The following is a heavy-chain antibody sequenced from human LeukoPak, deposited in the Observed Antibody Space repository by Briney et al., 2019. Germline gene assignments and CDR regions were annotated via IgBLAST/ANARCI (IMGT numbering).Heavy chain of an antibody. CDR1: GFTFSSYA. J-gene: IGHJ4*02. D-gene: IGHD2-8*01. Sequence: PGGSLRLSCAASGFTFSSYAMSWVRQAPGKGLEWVSAISGSGGSTYYADSVKGRFTISRDNSKNTLYLQMNSLRAEDTAVYYCAMNIVVMVYAPGYWGQGTLVTVSS. CDR3: AMNIVVMVYAPGY. V-gene: IGHV3-23*01. CDR2: ISGSGGST.